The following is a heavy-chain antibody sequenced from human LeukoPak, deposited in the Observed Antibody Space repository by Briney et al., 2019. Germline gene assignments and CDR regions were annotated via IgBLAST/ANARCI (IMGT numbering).Heavy chain of an antibody. CDR3: ARDVYYYDSSGYSDY. D-gene: IGHD3-22*01. CDR1: GGSFSGYY. Sequence: ASETLSLTCAVYGGSFSGYYWSWIRQPAGKGLEWIGRIYTSGSTNYNPSLKSRVTMSVDTSKNQFSLKLSSVTAADTAIYYCARDVYYYDSSGYSDYWGQGTLVTVSS. J-gene: IGHJ4*02. CDR2: IYTSGST. V-gene: IGHV4-4*07.